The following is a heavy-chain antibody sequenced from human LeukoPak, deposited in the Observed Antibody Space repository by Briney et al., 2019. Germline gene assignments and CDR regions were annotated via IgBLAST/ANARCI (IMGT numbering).Heavy chain of an antibody. Sequence: SVKVSCKASGGTFSSYAISWVRQAPGQGLEWLGRIIPIFGTANYARKFQGRVTITTDESTSTAYMELSSLRSEDTAVYYCARPRMVPAATEDFYFDYWGQGTLVTVSS. J-gene: IGHJ4*02. D-gene: IGHD2-2*01. CDR1: GGTFSSYA. V-gene: IGHV1-69*05. CDR2: IIPIFGTA. CDR3: ARPRMVPAATEDFYFDY.